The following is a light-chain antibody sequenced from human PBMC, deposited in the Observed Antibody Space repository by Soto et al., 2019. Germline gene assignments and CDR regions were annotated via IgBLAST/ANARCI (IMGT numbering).Light chain of an antibody. Sequence: EIVLTQSPGTLSLSPGERATLSCRASQSLNSKLAWYQQKPGQAPRLLIYGVSTRATGIPARFSGSGSGTEFTLTISSLQSEDFAVYYCQQYDFWPRTFGQGTKVDVK. CDR2: GVS. V-gene: IGKV3-15*01. CDR1: QSLNSK. CDR3: QQYDFWPRT. J-gene: IGKJ1*01.